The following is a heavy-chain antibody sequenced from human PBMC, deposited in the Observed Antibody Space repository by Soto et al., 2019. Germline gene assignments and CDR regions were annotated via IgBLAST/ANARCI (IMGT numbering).Heavy chain of an antibody. CDR1: GGSITDFN. CDR3: ARAKGSGTYWFDP. D-gene: IGHD3-10*01. Sequence: SETLSLTCSVSGGSITDFNWSWIRQPPGKGLEWIGYIYQSGSINYNPSLKSRVTISVDTSKNHLSLKLTSVTAADTAVYYCARAKGSGTYWFDPWGQGTLVTVSS. J-gene: IGHJ5*02. CDR2: IYQSGSI. V-gene: IGHV4-59*01.